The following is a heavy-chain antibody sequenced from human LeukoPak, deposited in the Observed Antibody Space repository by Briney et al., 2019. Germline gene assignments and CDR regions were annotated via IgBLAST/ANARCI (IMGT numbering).Heavy chain of an antibody. V-gene: IGHV3-66*01. CDR1: GFTVSSNY. CDR3: ASYDSSGYYPPNDAFDI. J-gene: IGHJ3*02. CDR2: IYSGGST. Sequence: GGSLRLSCAASGFTVSSNYMSWVRQAPGKGLEWVSVIYSGGSTYYADSVKGRFTISRDNSKNTLYLQMNSLRAEDTAVYYCASYDSSGYYPPNDAFDIWGQGTMVTVSS. D-gene: IGHD3-22*01.